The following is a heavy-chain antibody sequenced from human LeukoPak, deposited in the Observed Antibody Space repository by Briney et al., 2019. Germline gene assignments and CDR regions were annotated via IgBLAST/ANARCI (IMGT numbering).Heavy chain of an antibody. D-gene: IGHD1-1*01. CDR1: GGTFSSYA. J-gene: IGHJ5*02. CDR2: IIPIFGTA. CDR3: ARGETILNWFDP. V-gene: IGHV1-69*13. Sequence: GASVKVSCKASGGTFSSYAISWVRQAPGQGLEWMGGIIPIFGTANYAQKFQDRVTITADESTSTVYMELSSLRSEDTAVYYCARGETILNWFDPWGQGTLVTVSS.